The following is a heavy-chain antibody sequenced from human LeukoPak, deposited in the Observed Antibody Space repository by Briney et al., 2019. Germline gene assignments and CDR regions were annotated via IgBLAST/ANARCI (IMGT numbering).Heavy chain of an antibody. J-gene: IGHJ4*02. CDR1: GFTFSSYW. CDR2: IKKDGSEK. CDR3: ARDLSGVTGYTYGRGIDY. Sequence: GGSLRLSCAASGFTFSSYWMSWVRQAPGKGLEWVANIKKDGSEKYYVDSVKGRFTISRDNAKASLYLQMNSLRAEDTAVYYCARDLSGVTGYTYGRGIDYWGQGTLVTVSS. D-gene: IGHD5-18*01. V-gene: IGHV3-7*01.